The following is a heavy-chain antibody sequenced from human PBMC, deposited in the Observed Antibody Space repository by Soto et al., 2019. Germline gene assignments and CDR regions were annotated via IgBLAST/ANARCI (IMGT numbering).Heavy chain of an antibody. CDR2: ISAYNGNT. D-gene: IGHD6-13*01. V-gene: IGHV1-18*01. Sequence: QVQLVQSGAEVKKPGASVKVSCKASGYTFTSYGISWVRQAPGQGLQGMGWISAYNGNTNYAQKLQGRVTMTTDTSKSKDYMEMRSLRSDDTAVYYCERDWAAAGPFDYWGQGTLVTVSS. CDR3: ERDWAAAGPFDY. CDR1: GYTFTSYG. J-gene: IGHJ4*02.